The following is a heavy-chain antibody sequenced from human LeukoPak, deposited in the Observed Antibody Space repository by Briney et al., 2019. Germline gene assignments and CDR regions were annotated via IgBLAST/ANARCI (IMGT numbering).Heavy chain of an antibody. CDR1: GFTFSSYS. V-gene: IGHV3-21*01. Sequence: PGGSLRLSCAASGFTFSSYSMNWVRQAPGKGLEWVSPISSGSSYIYYADSVKGRFTISRDNAKNSLYLQMNSLRAEDTAVYYCARDGGSGWSPFDYWGQGTLVTVSS. D-gene: IGHD6-19*01. CDR2: ISSGSSYI. J-gene: IGHJ4*02. CDR3: ARDGGSGWSPFDY.